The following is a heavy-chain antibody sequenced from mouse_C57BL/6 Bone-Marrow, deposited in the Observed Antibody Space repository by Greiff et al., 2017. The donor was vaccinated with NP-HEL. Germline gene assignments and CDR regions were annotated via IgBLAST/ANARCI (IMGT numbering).Heavy chain of an antibody. Sequence: EVQPQASGAELVRPGASVKLSRTASGFNIKDDYMHVGKQRPEQGPEWIGWIEPENGDTEYASKFQGKATITADTSSNTAHLQLSSLTSEDTAVYYCTPAYYFDYWGQGTTLTVSS. CDR3: TPAYYFDY. CDR1: GFNIKDDY. V-gene: IGHV14-4*01. CDR2: IEPENGDT. J-gene: IGHJ2*01.